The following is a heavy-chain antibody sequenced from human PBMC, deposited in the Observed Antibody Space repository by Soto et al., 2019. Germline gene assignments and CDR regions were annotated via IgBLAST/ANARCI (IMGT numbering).Heavy chain of an antibody. V-gene: IGHV3-7*01. Sequence: EVQLVESGGGLVQPGGSLRLSCAASGFTFIPYWRTWVRQPPGKGLEGVANMDKDGSEPYYVDSVRGRFTVSRDNAKNSLYLQMNSLRVEDTAVYYCVCGGNFFIYWGQGTLVTVSP. D-gene: IGHD3-16*01. CDR2: MDKDGSEP. CDR3: VCGGNFFIY. J-gene: IGHJ4*02. CDR1: GFTFIPYW.